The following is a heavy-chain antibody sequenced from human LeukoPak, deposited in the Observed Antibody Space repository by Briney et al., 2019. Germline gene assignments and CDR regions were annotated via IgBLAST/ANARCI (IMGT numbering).Heavy chain of an antibody. Sequence: SETLSLTCTVSGGSISSSSYYWGWIRQPPGKGLEWIGSSYYSGSTYYNPSLKSRVTISVDTSKNQFSLKLSSVTAADTAVYYCAREGEMATLLDYWGQGTLVTVSS. J-gene: IGHJ4*02. CDR2: SYYSGST. CDR3: AREGEMATLLDY. CDR1: GGSISSSSYY. D-gene: IGHD5-24*01. V-gene: IGHV4-39*07.